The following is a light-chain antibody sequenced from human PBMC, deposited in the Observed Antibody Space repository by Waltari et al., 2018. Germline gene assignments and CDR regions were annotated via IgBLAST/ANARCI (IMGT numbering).Light chain of an antibody. CDR3: QLYGNSPSMYT. V-gene: IGKV3-20*01. J-gene: IGKJ2*01. CDR1: QSITNTY. CDR2: GAS. Sequence: EIVLPQSPGTLSLSPGERATLSCRARQSITNTYLAWYQQKPGQAPRLLIYGASSRATGIPDRFSGSGSGTDFTLTISRLEPEDFAVYYCQLYGNSPSMYTFGQGTKLEIK.